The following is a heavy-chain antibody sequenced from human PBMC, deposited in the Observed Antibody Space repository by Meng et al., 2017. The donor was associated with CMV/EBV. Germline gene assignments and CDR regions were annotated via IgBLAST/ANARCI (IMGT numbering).Heavy chain of an antibody. CDR3: AKGVYSSGYYYGMDV. Sequence: GESLKISCVGSGFSFDNYAMSWVRQAPGKGLEWVSTISGSGGSRYYADSVKGRFTISRDNSKNTLYLQMNSLRTEDTAVYYCAKGVYSSGYYYGMDVWGQGTTVTVSS. CDR1: GFSFDNYA. V-gene: IGHV3-23*01. J-gene: IGHJ6*02. CDR2: ISGSGGSR. D-gene: IGHD6-19*01.